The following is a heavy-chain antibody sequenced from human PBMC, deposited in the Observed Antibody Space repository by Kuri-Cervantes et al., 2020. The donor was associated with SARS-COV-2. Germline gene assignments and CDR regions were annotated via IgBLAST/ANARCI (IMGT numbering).Heavy chain of an antibody. CDR3: ARVVGIRGYFDY. J-gene: IGHJ4*02. D-gene: IGHD3-10*01. CDR1: GYSISSGYY. CDR2: IYSGGST. Sequence: ETLSLTCTVSGYSISSGYYWSWIRQPPGKGLEWVSVIYSGGSTYYADSVKGRFTISRDNSKNTLYLQMNSLRAEDTAVYYCARVVGIRGYFDYWCQGTLVTVSS. V-gene: IGHV3-53*01.